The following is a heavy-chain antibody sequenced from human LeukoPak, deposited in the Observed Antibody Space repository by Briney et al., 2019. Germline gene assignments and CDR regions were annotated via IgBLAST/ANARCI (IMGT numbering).Heavy chain of an antibody. CDR1: GFTFSSYA. CDR3: AKQRGGFWSGYLPNY. V-gene: IGHV3-23*01. Sequence: GSLRLSCAASGFTFSSYAMSWVRQAPGKGLEWVSAISGSCGSTYYADSVKGRFTISRDNSKNTLYLQMNSLRAEDTAVYYCAKQRGGFWSGYLPNYWGQGTLVTVSS. J-gene: IGHJ4*02. D-gene: IGHD3-3*01. CDR2: ISGSCGST.